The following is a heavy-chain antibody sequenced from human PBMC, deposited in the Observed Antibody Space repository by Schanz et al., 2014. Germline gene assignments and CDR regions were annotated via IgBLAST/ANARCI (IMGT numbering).Heavy chain of an antibody. CDR3: ARPALWFGDNCFDP. Sequence: VQLVESGGGVVQPGRSPRLSCAASGFTFSSYGMHWVRQAPGKGLEWISYITYNGGTIYYADSVKGRFTISRDNAKNTLYLQMNSLRAEDTAVYYCARPALWFGDNCFDPWGQGTLVTVSS. CDR2: ITYNGGTI. CDR1: GFTFSSYG. V-gene: IGHV3-48*04. D-gene: IGHD3-10*01. J-gene: IGHJ5*02.